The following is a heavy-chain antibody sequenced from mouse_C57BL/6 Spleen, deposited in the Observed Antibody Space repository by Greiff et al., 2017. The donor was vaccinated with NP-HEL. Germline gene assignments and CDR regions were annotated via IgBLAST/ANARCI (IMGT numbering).Heavy chain of an antibody. CDR2: IDPSDSET. J-gene: IGHJ1*03. D-gene: IGHD1-1*01. Sequence: QVQLQQPGAELVRPGSSVKLSCKASGYTFTSYWMHWVKQRPIQGLEWIGNIDPSDSETHYTQKFKDTATLTVDQSSSTAYMQLSSRTYEDSAVYDCERRRYGSSYDGWYFDVWGTGTTVTVSS. V-gene: IGHV1-52*01. CDR3: ERRRYGSSYDGWYFDV. CDR1: GYTFTSYW.